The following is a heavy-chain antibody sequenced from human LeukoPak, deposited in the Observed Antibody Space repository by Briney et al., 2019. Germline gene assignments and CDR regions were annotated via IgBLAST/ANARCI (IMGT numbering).Heavy chain of an antibody. J-gene: IGHJ6*03. D-gene: IGHD1-26*01. CDR2: ISRDGDET. V-gene: IGHV3-21*01. Sequence: PGGSLRLSCAASGFNFNGYAMSWVRQAPGKGLEWVSGISRDGDETYYADSVKGRFTISRDNAKNSLYLQMNSLRPEDTAVYYCARDPYSGSYGDYYYYYMDVWGKGTTVTISS. CDR3: ARDPYSGSYGDYYYYYMDV. CDR1: GFNFNGYA.